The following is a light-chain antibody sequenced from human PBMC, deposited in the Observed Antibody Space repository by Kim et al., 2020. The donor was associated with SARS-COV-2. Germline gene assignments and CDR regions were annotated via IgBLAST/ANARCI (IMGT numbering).Light chain of an antibody. CDR3: QEYGGSPPHT. CDR1: QTVGSNY. Sequence: ELVLTQSPSTLTLSPGERATLSCRASQTVGSNYLAWYQQKPGQAPRLLVYGASNRAAGIPDRFSGSGSGSDFTLTISRVEPEDFAVYYCQEYGGSPPHTFGRGTKLEI. V-gene: IGKV3-20*01. J-gene: IGKJ2*01. CDR2: GAS.